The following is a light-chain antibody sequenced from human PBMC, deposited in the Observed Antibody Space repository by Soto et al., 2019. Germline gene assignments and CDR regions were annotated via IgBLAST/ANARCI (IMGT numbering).Light chain of an antibody. CDR3: LQHTGYPQT. CDR1: QSISTS. J-gene: IGKJ1*01. Sequence: DIQMTQSPSSLSASVGDRVTITCRASQSISTSLNWYQQKPGKAPKLLIYAASNLQSGVPSRFSGSGSGTYFTLTITSLQPEDCATYYCLQHTGYPQTFGQGTKVEIK. V-gene: IGKV1-39*01. CDR2: AAS.